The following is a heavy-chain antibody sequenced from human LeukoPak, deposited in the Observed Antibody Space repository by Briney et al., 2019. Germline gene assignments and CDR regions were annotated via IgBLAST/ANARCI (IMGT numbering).Heavy chain of an antibody. J-gene: IGHJ4*02. Sequence: PGGSLRLSCAASGFTFSDYAMHWVRQAPGKGLEWVAVISYDGSNRYYADSVKGRFTISRDNSRNTLYLQMNSLGAEDTALYYCAKVHSVYSYGYDYFDYWGQGTPVTVSS. CDR3: AKVHSVYSYGYDYFDY. CDR1: GFTFSDYA. CDR2: ISYDGSNR. V-gene: IGHV3-30*18. D-gene: IGHD5-18*01.